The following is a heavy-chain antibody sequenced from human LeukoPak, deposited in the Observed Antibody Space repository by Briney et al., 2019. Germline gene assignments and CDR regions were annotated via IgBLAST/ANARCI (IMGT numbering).Heavy chain of an antibody. CDR1: GFTFSSYS. Sequence: GGSLRLSCAASGFTFSSYSMNWVRQAPGKGLEWVSSISSSSSYIYYADSVEGRFTISRDNAKNSLYLQMNSLRAEDTAVYYCARGNFNWNSEYYFDYWGQGTLVTVSS. CDR2: ISSSSSYI. V-gene: IGHV3-21*01. J-gene: IGHJ4*02. D-gene: IGHD1-7*01. CDR3: ARGNFNWNSEYYFDY.